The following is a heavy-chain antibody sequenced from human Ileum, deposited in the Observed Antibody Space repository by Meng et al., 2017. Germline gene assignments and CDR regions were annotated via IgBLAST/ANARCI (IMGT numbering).Heavy chain of an antibody. J-gene: IGHJ4*02. CDR2: MNLGGSP. Sequence: QWQLQESGPGLGGPSGTRSLTCAVSGLSISSSDWWSWVRQPPGKGLERIAEMNLGGSPNYNPSLKSRVTMSVDKSNDHLSLQLTSVTAADTAVYYCAHIFDSWGQGTLVTVSS. CDR1: GLSISSSDW. CDR3: AHIFDS. V-gene: IGHV4-4*02.